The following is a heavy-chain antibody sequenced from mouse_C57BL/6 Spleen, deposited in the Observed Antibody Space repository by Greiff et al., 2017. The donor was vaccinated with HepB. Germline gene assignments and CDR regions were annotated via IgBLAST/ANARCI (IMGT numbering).Heavy chain of an antibody. Sequence: QVQLQQSGAELVKPGASVKLSCKASGYTFTSYWMQWVKQRPGQGLEWIGEIDPSDSYTNYNQKFKGKATLTVDTSSSTAYMQLSSLTSEDSAVYYCARRGYGNYDYWGQGTTLTVSS. CDR3: ARRGYGNYDY. D-gene: IGHD2-1*01. J-gene: IGHJ2*01. V-gene: IGHV1-50*01. CDR2: IDPSDSYT. CDR1: GYTFTSYW.